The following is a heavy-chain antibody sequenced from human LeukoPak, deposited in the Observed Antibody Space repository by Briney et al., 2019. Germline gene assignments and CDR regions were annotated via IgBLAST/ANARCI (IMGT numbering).Heavy chain of an antibody. CDR3: ATSSGYYYEEYYFDY. Sequence: SETLSLTCTVSGGSISSSSYYWGWIRQPPGKGLEWIGSIYYSGSTYYNPSLKSRVTISVDTSKNQFSLKLSSVTAADTAVYYCATSSGYYYEEYYFDYWGQGTLVTVSS. V-gene: IGHV4-39*01. CDR1: GGSISSSSYY. CDR2: IYYSGST. D-gene: IGHD3-22*01. J-gene: IGHJ4*02.